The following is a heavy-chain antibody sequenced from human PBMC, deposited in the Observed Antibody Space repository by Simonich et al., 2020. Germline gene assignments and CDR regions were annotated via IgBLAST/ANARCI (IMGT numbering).Heavy chain of an antibody. D-gene: IGHD7-27*01. CDR3: AREVLTGIFTFDY. CDR1: GYTFTGYY. J-gene: IGHJ4*02. V-gene: IGHV1-2*02. CDR2: INPNGGGT. Sequence: QVQLVQSGAEVKKPGASVKVSCKASGYTFTGYYMHWVRQAPGQGLGWMGWINPNGGGTNYAQKFQGRVTMTRDTSISTAYMELSRLRSDDTAVYYCAREVLTGIFTFDYWGQGTLVTVSS.